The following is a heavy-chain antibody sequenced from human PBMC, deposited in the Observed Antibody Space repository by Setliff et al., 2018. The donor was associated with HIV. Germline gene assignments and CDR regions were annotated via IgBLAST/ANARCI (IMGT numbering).Heavy chain of an antibody. CDR1: GFAFSSYA. J-gene: IGHJ5*02. Sequence: SLRLSCAASGFAFSSYAMNWVRQAPGKGLEWVAVISYDGSNKYYADSVKGRFTISRDNSKNTLYLQMNSLRAEDTAVYYCVRGGTSSNWFDPWGQGTLVTVSS. V-gene: IGHV3-30*01. CDR3: VRGGTSSNWFDP. D-gene: IGHD2-2*01. CDR2: ISYDGSNK.